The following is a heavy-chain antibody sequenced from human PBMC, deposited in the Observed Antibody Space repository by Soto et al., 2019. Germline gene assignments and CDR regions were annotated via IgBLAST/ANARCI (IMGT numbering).Heavy chain of an antibody. CDR2: ISYSGST. V-gene: IGHV4-39*01. D-gene: IGHD4-17*01. CDR1: GGSISSSSYY. J-gene: IGHJ6*02. CDR3: ARQDGDYVRYYYYGMDV. Sequence: QLQLQESGPGLVKPSETLSLTCTVSGGSISSSSYYWGWIRQPPGKGLEWIGSISYSGSTYYNPSLKSRVTISVDTSKNQFSLKLSSVTAADTAVYYCARQDGDYVRYYYYGMDVWGQGTTVTVSS.